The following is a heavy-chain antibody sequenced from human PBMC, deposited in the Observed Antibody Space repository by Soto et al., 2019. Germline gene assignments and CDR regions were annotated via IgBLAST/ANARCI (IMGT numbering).Heavy chain of an antibody. J-gene: IGHJ4*02. D-gene: IGHD3-10*01. CDR3: AKGRRGSGSYFPLDY. CDR2: ISGSGGST. CDR1: GFTFSSYA. V-gene: IGHV3-23*01. Sequence: GGSLRLSCAASGFTFSSYAMSWVRQAPGKGLEWVSAISGSGGSTYYADSVKGRFTISRDNSKNTLYLQMNSLRAEDTAVYYCAKGRRGSGSYFPLDYWGQGTLVTVSS.